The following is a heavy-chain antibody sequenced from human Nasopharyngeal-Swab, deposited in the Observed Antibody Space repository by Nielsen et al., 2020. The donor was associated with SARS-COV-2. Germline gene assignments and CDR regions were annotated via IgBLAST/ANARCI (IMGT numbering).Heavy chain of an antibody. Sequence: GESLKISCAASGFTLSSFGMHWVRPAPGKGLEGVAVLSYDGSHKYYADSVKGRFTMSRDNSKDTLYLQMNSLRAEDTAVYYCAKCSSTYCYTKYYMDVWGKGTTVTVSS. CDR3: AKCSSTYCYTKYYMDV. CDR2: LSYDGSHK. J-gene: IGHJ6*03. D-gene: IGHD2-2*02. V-gene: IGHV3-30*18. CDR1: GFTLSSFG.